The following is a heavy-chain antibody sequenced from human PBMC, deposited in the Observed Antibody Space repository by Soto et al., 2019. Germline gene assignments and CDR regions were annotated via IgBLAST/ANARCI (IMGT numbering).Heavy chain of an antibody. V-gene: IGHV3-49*03. J-gene: IGHJ6*03. Sequence: EVQLVESGGGLVQPGRSLRLSCTASGFTFGDYAMSWFRQAPGKGLEWVGFIRSKAYGGTTEYAASMKGRFTISRDDSKSIAYLQMNSLKTEDTAVYYCTREITPELWFGFRPPPLHYYMDVWGKGTTVTVSS. D-gene: IGHD3-10*01. CDR2: IRSKAYGGTT. CDR3: TREITPELWFGFRPPPLHYYMDV. CDR1: GFTFGDYA.